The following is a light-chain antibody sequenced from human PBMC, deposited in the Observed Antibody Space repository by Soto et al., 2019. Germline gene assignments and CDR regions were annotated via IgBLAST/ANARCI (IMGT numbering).Light chain of an antibody. CDR2: AAS. CDR1: QGISSY. CDR3: QQLNSYPA. V-gene: IGKV1-9*01. Sequence: IQLTQSPSSLSASVGDRVTITCRASQGISSYLAWYQQKPGKAPKLLIYAASTLQSGVPSRFSGSGSGTDFSLTFSGLQPEDFATYYCQQLNSYPAFGGGTKVDIK. J-gene: IGKJ4*01.